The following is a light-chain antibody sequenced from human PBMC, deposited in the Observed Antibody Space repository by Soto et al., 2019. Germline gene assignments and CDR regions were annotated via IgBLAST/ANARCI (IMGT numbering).Light chain of an antibody. CDR3: QQYNNWPT. J-gene: IGKJ1*01. CDR1: QSVSSSY. V-gene: IGKV3-20*01. Sequence: EIVLTQSPGTLSLSPGERATLSCRASQSVSSSYLAWYQQKPGQAPRLVIHGASSRATGIPDRFSGSGSGTDFTLTISRLEPEDFAVYYCQQYNNWPTFGQGTKVDIK. CDR2: GAS.